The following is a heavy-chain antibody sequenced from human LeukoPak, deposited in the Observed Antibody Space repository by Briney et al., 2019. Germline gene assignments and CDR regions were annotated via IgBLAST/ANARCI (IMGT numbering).Heavy chain of an antibody. CDR1: GFTFSSYW. CDR2: VRGDGGST. Sequence: GGSLRLSCAASGFTFSSYWMHWVRQAPGKGVVWVSRVRGDGGSTSYADSVKGRFTISRDNAKNTLYLQMNSLRAEDTAVYYCARGSSWYGYWGQGTLVTVSS. J-gene: IGHJ4*02. CDR3: ARGSSWYGY. D-gene: IGHD6-13*01. V-gene: IGHV3-74*01.